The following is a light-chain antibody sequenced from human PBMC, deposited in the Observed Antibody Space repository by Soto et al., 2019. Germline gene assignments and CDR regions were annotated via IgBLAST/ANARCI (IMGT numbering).Light chain of an antibody. CDR3: QQYDTSLT. CDR1: HTIASVY. Sequence: IVLTQSPASLSLSPGERATLSCGASHTIASVYLAWYQHKPGLAPRLLIYDTSIRATGIPDRFTGSGXXXXXXXXXSRLEPEDFAVYYCQQYDTSLTFGGGTKVEIK. V-gene: IGKV3D-20*01. CDR2: DTS. J-gene: IGKJ4*01.